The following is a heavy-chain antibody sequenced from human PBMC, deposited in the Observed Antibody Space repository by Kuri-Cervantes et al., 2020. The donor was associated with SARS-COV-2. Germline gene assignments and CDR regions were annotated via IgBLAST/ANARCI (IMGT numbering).Heavy chain of an antibody. CDR2: ISYDGSNE. Sequence: GGSLRLSCAASGFTFSSYAMHWVRQAPGKGLEWVAVISYDGSNEYYADSVKGRFTISRDNSKNTLYLQMNSLRAEDTAVYYCARDPPASYSRPMYYFDYWGQGTLVTVSS. CDR3: ARDPPASYSRPMYYFDY. V-gene: IGHV3-30*01. D-gene: IGHD6-13*01. CDR1: GFTFSSYA. J-gene: IGHJ4*02.